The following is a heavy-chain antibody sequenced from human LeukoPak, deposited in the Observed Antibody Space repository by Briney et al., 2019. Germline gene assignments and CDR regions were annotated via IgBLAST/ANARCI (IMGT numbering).Heavy chain of an antibody. CDR3: ASEEYSSSSLTP. J-gene: IGHJ5*02. CDR2: INPNSGGT. Sequence: GASVRVSCKASGYTFTGYYMHWVRQAPGQGREWMGWINPNSGGTNYAQKFQGRVTMTRDTSISTAYMELSRLRSDDTAVYYCASEEYSSSSLTPWGQGTLVTVSS. CDR1: GYTFTGYY. D-gene: IGHD6-6*01. V-gene: IGHV1-2*02.